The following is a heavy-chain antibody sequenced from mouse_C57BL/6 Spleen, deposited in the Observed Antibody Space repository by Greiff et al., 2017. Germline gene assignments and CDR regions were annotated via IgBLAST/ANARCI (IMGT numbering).Heavy chain of an antibody. CDR2: INPNNGGT. Sequence: VQLKQSGPELVKPGASVKISCKASGYTFTDYYMNWVKQSHGKSLEWIGDINPNNGGTSYNQKFKGKATLTVDKSSSTAYMELRSLTSEDSAVYYCARRESNWDAYFDYWGQGTTLTVSS. D-gene: IGHD4-1*01. CDR1: GYTFTDYY. CDR3: ARRESNWDAYFDY. V-gene: IGHV1-26*01. J-gene: IGHJ2*01.